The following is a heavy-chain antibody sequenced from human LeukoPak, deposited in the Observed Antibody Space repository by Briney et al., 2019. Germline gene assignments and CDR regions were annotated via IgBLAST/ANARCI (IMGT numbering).Heavy chain of an antibody. V-gene: IGHV4-39*07. CDR3: ATWTSAVAALFDY. D-gene: IGHD6-19*01. Sequence: SETLSLTCTVSGGSISSSSYYWGWIRQPPGKGLEWIGSIYYSGSTYYNPSLKSRVTISVDMSKNQFSLKLSSVTAADTAVYYCATWTSAVAALFDYWGQGTLVTVSS. CDR2: IYYSGST. CDR1: GGSISSSSYY. J-gene: IGHJ4*02.